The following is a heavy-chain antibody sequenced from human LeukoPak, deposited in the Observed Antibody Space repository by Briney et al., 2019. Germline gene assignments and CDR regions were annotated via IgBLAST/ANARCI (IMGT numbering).Heavy chain of an antibody. D-gene: IGHD6-13*01. Sequence: GGSLRLSCAASGFTFSNAWMNWVRQAPGKGLEWVGRIKSKTDGGTTDYAAPVKGRFTISRDDSKNTLYLQMNSLKTEDTAVYYCTTVGDSSSWYYYYYYYGMDVWGQGTTVTVSS. V-gene: IGHV3-15*07. CDR2: IKSKTDGGTT. J-gene: IGHJ6*02. CDR3: TTVGDSSSWYYYYYYYGMDV. CDR1: GFTFSNAW.